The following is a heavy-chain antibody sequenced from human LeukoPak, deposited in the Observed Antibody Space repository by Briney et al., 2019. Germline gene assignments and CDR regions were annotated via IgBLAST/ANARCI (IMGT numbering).Heavy chain of an antibody. Sequence: SQTLSLTCAISGDSVSSNSAAWNWIRQSPSRGLEWLGRTYYRSKWYNDYAVSVKSRITINPDTSKNQFSLQLNSVTPEDTAVYYCARAPLHYVWGSYRDSYYFDYWGQGTLVTVSS. J-gene: IGHJ4*02. V-gene: IGHV6-1*01. CDR1: GDSVSSNSAA. CDR3: ARAPLHYVWGSYRDSYYFDY. CDR2: TYYRSKWYN. D-gene: IGHD3-16*02.